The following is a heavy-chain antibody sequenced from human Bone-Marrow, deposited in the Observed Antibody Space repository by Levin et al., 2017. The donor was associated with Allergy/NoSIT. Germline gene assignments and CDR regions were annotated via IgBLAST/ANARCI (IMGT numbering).Heavy chain of an antibody. Sequence: KSGGSLRLSCAASGFTFSDYYMSWIRQAPGKGLEWVSYISSSGSTIYYADSVKGRFTISRDNAKNSLYLQMNSLRAEDTAVYYCARRDRALFTLYYDYFMDGWGKGTTVTVSS. CDR2: ISSSGSTI. V-gene: IGHV3-11*01. CDR3: ARRDRALFTLYYDYFMDG. J-gene: IGHJ6*03. D-gene: IGHD2-21*01. CDR1: GFTFSDYY.